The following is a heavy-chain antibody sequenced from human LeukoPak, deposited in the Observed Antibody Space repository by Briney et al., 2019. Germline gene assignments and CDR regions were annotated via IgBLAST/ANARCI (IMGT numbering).Heavy chain of an antibody. CDR3: ARVGEAAYTYYYYYMDV. CDR2: INHSGST. CDR1: GGSFSGYY. J-gene: IGHJ6*03. V-gene: IGHV4-34*01. D-gene: IGHD3-16*01. Sequence: SETLSLTCAVYGGSFSGYYWSCIRQPPGKGLEWIGEINHSGSTNYNPSLKSRVTISVDTSKNQFSLKLSSVTAADTAVYYCARVGEAAYTYYYYYMDVWGKGTTVTVSS.